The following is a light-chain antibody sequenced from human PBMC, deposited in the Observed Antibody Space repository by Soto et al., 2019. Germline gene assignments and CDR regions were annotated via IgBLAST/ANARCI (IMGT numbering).Light chain of an antibody. V-gene: IGKV3-11*01. CDR2: DAS. J-gene: IGKJ2*01. CDR3: QQRSNWPPGYT. CDR1: QSVSSY. Sequence: EIVLTQSPATLSLSPGERATLSCRASQSVSSYLAWYQQKPGQAPRLLIYDASNRATGIPARFSGSGSGTDVTLTISSLEPEDFAVHCCQQRSNWPPGYTFGQGTKLEIK.